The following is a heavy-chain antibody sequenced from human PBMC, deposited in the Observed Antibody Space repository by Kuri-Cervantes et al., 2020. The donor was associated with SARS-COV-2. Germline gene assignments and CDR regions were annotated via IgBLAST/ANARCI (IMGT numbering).Heavy chain of an antibody. CDR3: VRDVDHCNFDY. CDR1: GFSFSSYA. Sequence: GESLKISCAASGFSFSSYAMHWVRQAPGKGLEWVSSILYYESKKFYADSVKSRFTISRDNSRNKLYLQMNSLRAEDTSVYDCVRDVDHCNFDYRGQGTLVTVSS. V-gene: IGHV3-30*07. D-gene: IGHD5-12*01. J-gene: IGHJ4*02. CDR2: ILYYESKK.